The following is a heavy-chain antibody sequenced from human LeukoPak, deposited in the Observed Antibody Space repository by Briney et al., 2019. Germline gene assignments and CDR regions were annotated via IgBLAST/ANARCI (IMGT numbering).Heavy chain of an antibody. CDR2: IWYDGSNK. J-gene: IGHJ6*04. CDR1: GFTFSSYG. CDR3: ARDRGDCSSTSCPEGYYYYGMDV. Sequence: GRSLRLSCAASGFTFSSYGMHWVRQAPGKGLEWVAVIWYDGSNKYYADTVKGRFTISRDNSKNTLYLQMNSLRAEDTAVYYCARDRGDCSSTSCPEGYYYYGMDVWGKGTTVTVSS. D-gene: IGHD2-2*01. V-gene: IGHV3-33*01.